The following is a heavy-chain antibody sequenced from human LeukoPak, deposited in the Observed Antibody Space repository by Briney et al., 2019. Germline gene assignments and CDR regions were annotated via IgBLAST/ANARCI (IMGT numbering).Heavy chain of an antibody. CDR2: INPNTGDT. V-gene: IGHV1-2*02. Sequence: GASVKVSCKASGYPFTGYYMHWVRQAPGQGLEWMGWINPNTGDTNYAQKFQGRVTMTRDTSISTAYMELSRLRSDDTAVYYCARRGPQAFDIWGQGTMVTVSS. CDR3: ARRGPQAFDI. CDR1: GYPFTGYY. D-gene: IGHD6-25*01. J-gene: IGHJ3*02.